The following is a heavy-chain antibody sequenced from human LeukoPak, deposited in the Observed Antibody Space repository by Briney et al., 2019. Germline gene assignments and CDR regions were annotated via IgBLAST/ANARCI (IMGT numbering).Heavy chain of an antibody. CDR2: ISSSSSTI. CDR1: GFTFSSYS. Sequence: GGSLRLSCAASGFTFSSYSMKWVRQAPGKGLEWVSYISSSSSTIYYADSVKGRFTISRDNAKNSLYLQMNSLRAEDTAVYYCAREYGDYFDYWGQGTLVTVSS. D-gene: IGHD2-8*01. J-gene: IGHJ4*02. V-gene: IGHV3-48*01. CDR3: AREYGDYFDY.